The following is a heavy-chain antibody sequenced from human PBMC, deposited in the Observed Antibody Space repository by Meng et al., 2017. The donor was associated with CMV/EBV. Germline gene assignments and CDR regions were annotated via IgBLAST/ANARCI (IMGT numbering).Heavy chain of an antibody. CDR3: ARVEKRWKLRNWFDP. CDR2: INHSGST. J-gene: IGHJ5*02. V-gene: IGHV4-34*01. D-gene: IGHD1-26*01. CDR1: GGSFSGYY. Sequence: TRSLTCAVYGGSFSGYYWSWIRQPPGKGLEWIGEINHSGSTNYNPSLKSRVTISVDTSKNQFSLKLSSVTAADTAVYYCARVEKRWKLRNWFDPWGQGTLVTVSS.